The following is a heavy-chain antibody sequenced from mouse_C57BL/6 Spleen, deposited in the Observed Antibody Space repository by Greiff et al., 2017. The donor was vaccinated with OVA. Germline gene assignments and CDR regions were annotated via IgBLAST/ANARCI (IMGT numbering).Heavy chain of an antibody. CDR2: IYPGGGYT. J-gene: IGHJ4*01. Sequence: VQLQQSGAELVRPGTSVKMSCKASGYTFTNYWIGWAKQRPGHGLEWIGDIYPGGGYTNYNEKFKGKATLTADKSSSSAYMQFSSLTSEDSAIYYCARSGGYYDAMDYWGQGTSVTVSS. V-gene: IGHV1-63*01. CDR3: ARSGGYYDAMDY. D-gene: IGHD2-2*01. CDR1: GYTFTNYW.